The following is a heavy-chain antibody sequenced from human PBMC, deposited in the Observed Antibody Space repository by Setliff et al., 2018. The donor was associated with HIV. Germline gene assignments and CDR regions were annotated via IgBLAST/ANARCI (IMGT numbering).Heavy chain of an antibody. CDR3: ARVYLISGTQKSYYMDV. Sequence: GASVKVSCKASGYTFTSYDINWVRQATGQGLEWMGWMNPNTGNTGYAQKFQGRVSITRSTSINTAYMELSTLRSEDTAVYYCARVYLISGTQKSYYMDVWGKGTTVTVSS. CDR2: MNPNTGNT. D-gene: IGHD1-26*01. CDR1: GYTFTSYD. J-gene: IGHJ6*03. V-gene: IGHV1-8*03.